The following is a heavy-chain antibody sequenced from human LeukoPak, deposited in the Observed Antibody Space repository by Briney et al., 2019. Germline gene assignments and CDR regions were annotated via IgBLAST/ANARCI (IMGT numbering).Heavy chain of an antibody. J-gene: IGHJ6*04. CDR1: GFTFSSYG. CDR2: ISYDGSNK. Sequence: GRSLRLSCAASGFTFSSYGMHWVRQAPGKGLEWVAVISYDGSNKYYADSVKGRFTISRDNSKNTLYLQMNSLRAEDTAVYYCARDRIDILTGYPPHGMDVWGKGTTVTVSS. D-gene: IGHD3-9*01. CDR3: ARDRIDILTGYPPHGMDV. V-gene: IGHV3-30*03.